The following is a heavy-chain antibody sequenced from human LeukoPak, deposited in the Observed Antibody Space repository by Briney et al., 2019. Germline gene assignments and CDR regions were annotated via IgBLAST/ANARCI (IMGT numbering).Heavy chain of an antibody. Sequence: GASVKVSCKVSGYTFSGYYMHWVRQAPGQGLEGMGGIDYNSCATNYAQALQGRVTMTRDTSITIFYMELTSMRSDDTAVYYCARDLRYDDSSGYYAYWGQGTLVTVSS. V-gene: IGHV1-2*02. CDR2: IDYNSCAT. CDR3: ARDLRYDDSSGYYAY. CDR1: GYTFSGYY. J-gene: IGHJ4*02. D-gene: IGHD3-22*01.